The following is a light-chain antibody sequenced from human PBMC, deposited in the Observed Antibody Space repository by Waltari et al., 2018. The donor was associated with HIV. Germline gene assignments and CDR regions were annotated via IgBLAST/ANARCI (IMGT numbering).Light chain of an antibody. CDR2: DVN. CDR1: SSDGGGYNY. J-gene: IGLJ3*02. Sequence: QSALTQPASVSGSPGQSLTISCTGTSSDGGGYNYVTWYQRQPGKAPKLMIYDVNNRPSGVSNRSSGSKSGNTASLTISGLQAEDEADYYCSSYTSSSTRVFGGGTKVTVL. V-gene: IGLV2-14*03. CDR3: SSYTSSSTRV.